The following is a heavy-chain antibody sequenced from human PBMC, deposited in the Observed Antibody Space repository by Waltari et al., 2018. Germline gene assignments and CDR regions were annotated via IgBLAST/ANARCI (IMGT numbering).Heavy chain of an antibody. V-gene: IGHV4-59*11. CDR1: RGSIRSHY. CDR2: IYDNGAT. J-gene: IGHJ6*02. CDR3: ARDRVVPADEPDYYGLDV. D-gene: IGHD2-2*01. Sequence: QVQLQESGPGQVKPSETLSLTCDVSRGSIRSHYWSWIRRPPGKGLEWIGYIYDNGATNYNPSLMSRVTISVDTAKNQFSLKLTSVTAADTAVYYCARDRVVPADEPDYYGLDVWGQGTTVTVSS.